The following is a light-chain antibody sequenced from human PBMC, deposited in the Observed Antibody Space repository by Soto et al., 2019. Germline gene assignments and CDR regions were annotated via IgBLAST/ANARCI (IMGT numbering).Light chain of an antibody. CDR3: QQRGKWPST. V-gene: IGKV3-11*01. CDR1: QSVSSN. CDR2: GAS. Sequence: EIVMTQSPATQSVSPGERATLSCRASQSVSSNLAWYQQKPGQAPRLLIYGASTRATGIPARFSGSGSATDFSLTITSLEPEDFAVYYCQQRGKWPSTFGPGTKVDI. J-gene: IGKJ2*02.